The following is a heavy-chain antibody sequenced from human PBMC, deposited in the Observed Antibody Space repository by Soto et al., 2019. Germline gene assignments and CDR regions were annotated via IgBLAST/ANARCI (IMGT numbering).Heavy chain of an antibody. D-gene: IGHD3-3*01. J-gene: IGHJ4*02. Sequence: GGSLRLSCAASGFTFSSYAMSWVRQAPGKGLEWVSVISGSGGSTYYADSVKGRFTISRDNSKNTLYLQMNSLRAEDTAVYYCAKDTTYYDFWSGFGIDYWGQGTLVTVSS. V-gene: IGHV3-23*01. CDR2: ISGSGGST. CDR3: AKDTTYYDFWSGFGIDY. CDR1: GFTFSSYA.